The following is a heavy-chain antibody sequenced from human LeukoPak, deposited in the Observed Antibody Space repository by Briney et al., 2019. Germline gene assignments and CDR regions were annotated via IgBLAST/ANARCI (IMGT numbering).Heavy chain of an antibody. CDR3: ARDLQGYCTNGVCSNWFDP. CDR1: GGSFSGYY. J-gene: IGHJ5*02. V-gene: IGHV4-34*01. D-gene: IGHD2-8*01. CDR2: INHSGST. Sequence: SETLSLTCAVYGGSFSGYYWSWIRQPPGKGLEWIGEINHSGSTNYNPSLKSRVTISVDTSKNQFSLKLSSVTAADTAVYYCARDLQGYCTNGVCSNWFDPWGQGTLVTVSS.